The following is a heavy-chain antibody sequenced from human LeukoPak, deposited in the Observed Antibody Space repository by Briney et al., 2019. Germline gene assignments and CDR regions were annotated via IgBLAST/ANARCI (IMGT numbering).Heavy chain of an antibody. CDR3: VRWSGTTYSVAYYYFDY. J-gene: IGHJ4*02. D-gene: IGHD1-14*01. CDR2: INQDGSEK. Sequence: PGGSLRLSCAASGFTFSTYWMTWARQAPGKGLEWVANINQDGSEKYYVASVKGRFTVSRDNAKNSLYLQMNSLRAEDTAVYYCVRWSGTTYSVAYYYFDYWGQGALVTVSS. V-gene: IGHV3-7*01. CDR1: GFTFSTYW.